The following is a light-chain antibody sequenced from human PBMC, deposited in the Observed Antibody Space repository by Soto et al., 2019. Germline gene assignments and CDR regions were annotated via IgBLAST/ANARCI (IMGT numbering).Light chain of an antibody. CDR3: AAWDDSLSGQDVV. CDR1: SSNLGSNY. J-gene: IGLJ2*01. Sequence: QAVVTQPPSASGTPGQRVTISCSGSSSNLGSNYVYWYQQLPGTAPKLLIYRNNQRPSGVPDRFSGSKSGTSASLAISGLRSEDEADYYCAAWDDSLSGQDVVFGGGTKLTVL. V-gene: IGLV1-47*01. CDR2: RNN.